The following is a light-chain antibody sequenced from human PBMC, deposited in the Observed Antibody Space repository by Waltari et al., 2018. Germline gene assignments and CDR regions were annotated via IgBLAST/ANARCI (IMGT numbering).Light chain of an antibody. Sequence: VLTQSPATLSLSAGERATRSCRASQSGFNYLAWYQQKRGQAPRLLIYDTSKRATGIPARFSGSGSGTDFTLTISNLEADDFALYYCQQGSILPLTFGGGTKVEIK. V-gene: IGKV3-11*01. CDR3: QQGSILPLT. CDR2: DTS. CDR1: QSGFNY. J-gene: IGKJ4*01.